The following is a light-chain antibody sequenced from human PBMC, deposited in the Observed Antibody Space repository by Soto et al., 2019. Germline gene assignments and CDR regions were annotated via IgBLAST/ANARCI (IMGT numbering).Light chain of an antibody. Sequence: EIVLTQSPGTLSLSPGERATLTCRASQRVNSDYLAWYQQKPGQAPRLLIYAASNRATGIPDRFSGGGSGTDFTLTITRLEPEDFAVYYCHQYGSSPRTFGRGTKVEVK. CDR2: AAS. CDR3: HQYGSSPRT. CDR1: QRVNSDY. V-gene: IGKV3-20*01. J-gene: IGKJ1*01.